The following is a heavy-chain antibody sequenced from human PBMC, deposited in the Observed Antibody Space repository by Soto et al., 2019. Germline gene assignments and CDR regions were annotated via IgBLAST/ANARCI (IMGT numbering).Heavy chain of an antibody. CDR2: IYSGGST. CDR1: GFTVSSNY. D-gene: IGHD3-22*01. CDR3: ARSQNYYDSSGYLPFDY. J-gene: IGHJ4*02. Sequence: GGSLRLSCAASGFTVSSNYMSWVRQAPGKGLEWVSVIYSGGSTYYADSVKGRFTISRDNSKNTLYLQMNSLRAEDTAVYYCARSQNYYDSSGYLPFDYWGQGTLVTVS. V-gene: IGHV3-53*01.